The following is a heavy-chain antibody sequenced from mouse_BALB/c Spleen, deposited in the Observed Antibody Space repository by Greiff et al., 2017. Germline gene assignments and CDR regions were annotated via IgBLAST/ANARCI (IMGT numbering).Heavy chain of an antibody. D-gene: IGHD2-10*02. CDR1: GYTFTSYW. Sequence: QVQLQQPGAELVRPGASVKLSCKASGYTFTSYWINWVKQRPGQGLEWIGNIYPSDSYTNYNQKFKDKATLTVDKSSSTAYMQLSSPTSEDSAVYYCTRSGYGNYGAMDYWGQGTSVTVSS. CDR2: IYPSDSYT. J-gene: IGHJ4*01. V-gene: IGHV1-69*02. CDR3: TRSGYGNYGAMDY.